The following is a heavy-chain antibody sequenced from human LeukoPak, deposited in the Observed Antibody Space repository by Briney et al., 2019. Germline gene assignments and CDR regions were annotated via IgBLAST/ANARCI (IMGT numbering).Heavy chain of an antibody. J-gene: IGHJ6*02. CDR3: ARHDSSGYYYYGMDV. CDR1: GGSISSYY. Sequence: SETLSLTCPVSGGSISSYYWSWIRQPPGKGLEWIGYIYYSGSTNYNPSLKSRVTISVDTSKNQFSLKLSSVTAADTAVYYCARHDSSGYYYYGMDVWGQGTTVTVSS. CDR2: IYYSGST. V-gene: IGHV4-59*08. D-gene: IGHD3-22*01.